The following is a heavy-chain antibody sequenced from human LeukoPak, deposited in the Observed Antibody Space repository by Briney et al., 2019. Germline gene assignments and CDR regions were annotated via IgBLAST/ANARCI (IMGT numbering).Heavy chain of an antibody. J-gene: IGHJ3*02. CDR2: ISWNSFSI. V-gene: IGHV3-9*01. CDR3: ATPRSGYSSSWYLKAFDI. D-gene: IGHD6-13*01. CDR1: GFTFDDYA. Sequence: GGSLILSCAASGFTFDDYAMHWVRQAPGKGLEWVSGISWNSFSIGYAGSVKGRFTISRDNSKNTLYLQMNSLRAEDTAVYYCATPRSGYSSSWYLKAFDIWGQGTMVTVSS.